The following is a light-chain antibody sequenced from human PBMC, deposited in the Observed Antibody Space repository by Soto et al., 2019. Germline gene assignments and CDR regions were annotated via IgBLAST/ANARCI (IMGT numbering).Light chain of an antibody. CDR1: SSGVGGYNY. Sequence: QSALTQPASVSGTPGQSITISCTGTSSGVGGYNYVSWYQQHPGKVPKLIIYELTKRPSGVSNRFSGARSGNSASLTISGLQAEDEADYYCSSYTCSRTLVFGTGTKVTV. CDR2: ELT. CDR3: SSYTCSRTLV. J-gene: IGLJ1*01. V-gene: IGLV2-14*01.